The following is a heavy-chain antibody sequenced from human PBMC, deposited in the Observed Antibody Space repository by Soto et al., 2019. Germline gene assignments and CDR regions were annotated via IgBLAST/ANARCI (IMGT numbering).Heavy chain of an antibody. Sequence: EVQLLESGGGLVQPGGSLSLSCAASDFAFSTFAMSWVRRAPGKGLEWVSGISAGGGTTNYADSVKGRFTISRDNSNNTLYRQMNSLRADDTAVYYCAKPARSWSLGGYVDYWGQGTLVTVSS. V-gene: IGHV3-23*01. CDR3: AKPARSWSLGGYVDY. CDR2: ISAGGGTT. J-gene: IGHJ4*02. D-gene: IGHD3-10*01. CDR1: DFAFSTFA.